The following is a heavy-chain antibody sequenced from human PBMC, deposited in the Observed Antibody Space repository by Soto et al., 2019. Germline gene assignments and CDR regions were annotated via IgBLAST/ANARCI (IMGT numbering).Heavy chain of an antibody. CDR3: ARDHYDFWSGYYYP. Sequence: SETLSLTCAVYGGYFSDDASSSDWSWNWIRQSPGKGLEWIGEIDRSGRTKYNPSLKSRVSISVDTSKNQFSLKLSSVTAADTAVYYCARDHYDFWSGYYYPWGQGTLVTVSS. CDR2: IDRSGRT. CDR1: GGYFSDDASSSDWS. J-gene: IGHJ5*02. V-gene: IGHV4-34*01. D-gene: IGHD3-3*01.